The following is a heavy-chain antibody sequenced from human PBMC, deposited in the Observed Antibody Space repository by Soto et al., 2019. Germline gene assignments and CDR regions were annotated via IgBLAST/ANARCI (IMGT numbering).Heavy chain of an antibody. CDR2: TYYRSKWYN. Sequence: SPTLSLTCAISGDSVSSNSAAWNWIRQSPSRGLEWLGRTYYRSKWYNDYAVSVKSRITINPDTSKNQFSLQLNSVTPEDTAVYYCARVKGYYYDSSGYYVFDYWGQGTLVTVSS. J-gene: IGHJ4*02. D-gene: IGHD3-22*01. CDR1: GDSVSSNSAA. V-gene: IGHV6-1*01. CDR3: ARVKGYYYDSSGYYVFDY.